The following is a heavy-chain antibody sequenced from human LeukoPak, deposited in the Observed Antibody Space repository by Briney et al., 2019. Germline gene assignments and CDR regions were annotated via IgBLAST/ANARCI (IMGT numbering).Heavy chain of an antibody. Sequence: PSETLSLTCTVSSGSISSSSFYWSWIRQPPGKGLEWIGYIYYSGSTNYNPSLKSRVTISVDTSKNQFSLKLSSVTAADTAVYYCARAIAVAGLAWFDPWGQGTLVTVSS. V-gene: IGHV4-61*01. D-gene: IGHD6-19*01. CDR2: IYYSGST. CDR1: SGSISSSSFY. CDR3: ARAIAVAGLAWFDP. J-gene: IGHJ5*02.